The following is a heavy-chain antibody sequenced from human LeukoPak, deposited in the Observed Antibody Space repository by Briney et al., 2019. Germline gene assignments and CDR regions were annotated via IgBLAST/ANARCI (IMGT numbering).Heavy chain of an antibody. J-gene: IGHJ4*02. V-gene: IGHV3-21*01. CDR3: ARSDTAFDY. Sequence: GGSLRLSCAASGFTVSSNYMSWVRQAPGKGLEWVSSISSSSNYIYYADSVKGRFTISRDNAKNSLYLQMNSLRAEDTAVYYCARSDTAFDYWGQGTLVTVSS. D-gene: IGHD5-18*01. CDR1: GFTVSSNY. CDR2: ISSSSNYI.